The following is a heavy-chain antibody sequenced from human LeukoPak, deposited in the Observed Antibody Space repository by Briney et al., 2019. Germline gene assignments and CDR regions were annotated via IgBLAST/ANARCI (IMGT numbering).Heavy chain of an antibody. D-gene: IGHD6-13*01. CDR2: INPNTGDT. V-gene: IGHV1-2*02. J-gene: IGHJ5*02. CDR1: GYTFSGYY. CDR3: ARDMWQQFDWFDP. Sequence: ASVKISCKASGYTFSGYYMHWVRQAPGQGLEWMGWINPNTGDTNYAQEFQGRVTMTRDTSLSTAYMELSRLRSDDTAVYFCARDMWQQFDWFDPWGQGTLLTVSS.